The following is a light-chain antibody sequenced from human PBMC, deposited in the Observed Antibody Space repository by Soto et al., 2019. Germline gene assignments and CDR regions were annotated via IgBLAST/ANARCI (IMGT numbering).Light chain of an antibody. CDR1: HSVRSSY. CDR2: GAS. CDR3: QQYGSSPPYT. J-gene: IGKJ2*01. Sequence: ILLTQSQATLSLSPGERASLSCRASHSVRSSYLAWYQQKPGQAPRLLIYGASNMATGIPDRFSGSGSGTDFTLTISRLEPENFVVYYCQQYGSSPPYTFGQGTKLEIK. V-gene: IGKV3-20*01.